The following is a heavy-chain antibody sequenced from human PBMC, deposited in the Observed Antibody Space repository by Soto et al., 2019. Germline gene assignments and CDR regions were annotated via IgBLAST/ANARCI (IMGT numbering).Heavy chain of an antibody. D-gene: IGHD6-6*01. CDR1: GGSFSGYY. Sequence: QVQLQQWGAGLLKPSETLSLTCAVYGGSFSGYYWSWIRQPLGKGLEWIGEINHSGSTNYNPSLKSRVTISVDTSKNQFSLKLSSVTAADTAVYYCARGKRSIAARPVYYYGMDVWGQGTTVTVSS. CDR2: INHSGST. V-gene: IGHV4-34*01. J-gene: IGHJ6*02. CDR3: ARGKRSIAARPVYYYGMDV.